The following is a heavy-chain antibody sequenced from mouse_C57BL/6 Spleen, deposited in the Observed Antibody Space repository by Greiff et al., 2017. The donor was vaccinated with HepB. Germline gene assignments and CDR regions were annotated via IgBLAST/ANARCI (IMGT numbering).Heavy chain of an antibody. Sequence: EVQLQQSGPELVKPGASVKISCKASGYTFTDYYMNWVKQSHGKSLEWIGDINPNNGGTSYNQKFKGKATLTVDKSSSTAYMELRSLTSEDSAVYYSAGGVRRGFADWGQGTLVTVSA. CDR3: AGGVRRGFAD. V-gene: IGHV1-26*01. D-gene: IGHD1-2*01. CDR2: INPNNGGT. CDR1: GYTFTDYY. J-gene: IGHJ3*01.